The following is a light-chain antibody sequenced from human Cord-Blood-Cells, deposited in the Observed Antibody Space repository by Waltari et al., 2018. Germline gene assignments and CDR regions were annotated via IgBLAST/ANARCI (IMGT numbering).Light chain of an antibody. Sequence: QSALTQPPSASGSPGQSVTISCTGTSSDVGGYNYVSWYQQHPGQAPKLMIYEVSKRPSGVPDRFSGSTSGNTASLTVSGLQAENEADYYCSSYAGSNNLVFGGGTKLTVL. J-gene: IGLJ3*02. CDR3: SSYAGSNNLV. CDR1: SSDVGGYNY. V-gene: IGLV2-8*01. CDR2: EVS.